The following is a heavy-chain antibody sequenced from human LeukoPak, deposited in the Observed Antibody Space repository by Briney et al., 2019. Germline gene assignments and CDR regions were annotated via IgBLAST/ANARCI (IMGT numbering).Heavy chain of an antibody. D-gene: IGHD4-17*01. CDR2: INWNGGST. J-gene: IGHJ4*02. CDR1: GFTFDDYG. Sequence: RAGGSLRLSCAASGFTFDDYGMSWVRQAPGKGLEWVSGINWNGGSTGYADSVKGRFTISRDNAKNSLYLQMNSLRAKDTALYYCASNTHGDYDAYQFDYWGQGTLVTVSS. V-gene: IGHV3-20*04. CDR3: ASNTHGDYDAYQFDY.